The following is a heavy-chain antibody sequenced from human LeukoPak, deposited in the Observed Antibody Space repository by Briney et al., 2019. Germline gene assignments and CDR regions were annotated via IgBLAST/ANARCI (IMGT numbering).Heavy chain of an antibody. D-gene: IGHD2-8*01. Sequence: SQTLSLTCAISGDSVSSNSAAWNWVRQSPSRGLEWLGRTYYRSKWYNDYAVSVKSRITINPDTSKNQFSLKLSSVTAADTAVYYCARRSRPRVSSWFDPWGQGTLVTVSS. CDR3: ARRSRPRVSSWFDP. CDR1: GDSVSSNSAA. V-gene: IGHV6-1*01. CDR2: TYYRSKWYN. J-gene: IGHJ5*02.